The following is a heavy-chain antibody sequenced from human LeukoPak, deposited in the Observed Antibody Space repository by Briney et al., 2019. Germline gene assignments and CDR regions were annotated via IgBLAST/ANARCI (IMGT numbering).Heavy chain of an antibody. CDR3: ARDLGSSYRNWFDP. J-gene: IGHJ5*02. CDR2: ISSSGSTI. Sequence: GGSLRLSCAASGFTFSSYEMNWVRQAPGKGLEWVSYISSSGSTIYYADSVKGRFTISRDNAKNPLYLQMNSLRAEDTAVYYCARDLGSSYRNWFDPWGQGTLVTVSS. CDR1: GFTFSSYE. D-gene: IGHD6-13*01. V-gene: IGHV3-48*03.